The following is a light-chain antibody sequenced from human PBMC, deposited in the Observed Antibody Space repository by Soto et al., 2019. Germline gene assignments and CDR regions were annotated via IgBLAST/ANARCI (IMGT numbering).Light chain of an antibody. J-gene: IGKJ4*01. CDR1: QRVSSTY. Sequence: EIGWTQSPGTLSLSPGERATLSCRASQRVSSTYLAWYQQKPGQAPRLLIYGASSRATGIPDRFSGSGSGTDFTLTISRLEPEDFAVYYCQQYDSSPLTFGGGTKV. V-gene: IGKV3-20*01. CDR3: QQYDSSPLT. CDR2: GAS.